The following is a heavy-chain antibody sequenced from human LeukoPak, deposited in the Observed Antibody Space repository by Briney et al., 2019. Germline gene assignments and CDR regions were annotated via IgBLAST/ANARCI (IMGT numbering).Heavy chain of an antibody. CDR3: ARAARYCSGTSCPLPFDY. CDR2: IKQEGSEK. V-gene: IGHV3-7*01. Sequence: GGSLRLSCAASGIAFSSSWMSWVRQAPGKGLEWVANIKQEGSEKYYVDSVKGRFSISRDNAKNSLYLQMNSLRAEDTAVYYCARAARYCSGTSCPLPFDYWGQGTLVTVSS. CDR1: GIAFSSSW. J-gene: IGHJ4*02. D-gene: IGHD2-2*01.